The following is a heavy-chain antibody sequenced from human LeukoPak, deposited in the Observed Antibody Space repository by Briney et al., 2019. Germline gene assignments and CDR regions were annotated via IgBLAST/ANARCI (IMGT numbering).Heavy chain of an antibody. Sequence: SGGSLRLSCAASGFTFSSYWMRGVRQAPGGGGEGVAKIKQDGSEKYYMDSVKGRFTISRDNAKNSVYMKMNRVRADDTAVYYCARDPNHSITIFGVEAPPYYYYYGMDVGGQGTTAPVS. CDR2: IKQDGSEK. J-gene: IGHJ6*02. CDR3: ARDPNHSITIFGVEAPPYYYYYGMDV. CDR1: GFTFSSYW. V-gene: IGHV3-7*01. D-gene: IGHD3-3*01.